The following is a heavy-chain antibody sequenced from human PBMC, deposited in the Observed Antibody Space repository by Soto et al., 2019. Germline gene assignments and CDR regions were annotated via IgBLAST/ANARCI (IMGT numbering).Heavy chain of an antibody. CDR2: IYYSWRT. CDR3: ARGYCSSTICYIWDNWFDP. V-gene: IGHV4-59*01. CDR1: GGSISSYY. D-gene: IGHD2-2*02. J-gene: IGHJ5*02. Sequence: SETLSLTYTVSGGSISSYYWSWIRQPPGKGLEWIGYIYYSWRTNYNPSLKSRVTISVDTSKNQFSLKLSSVTAADTAVYYCARGYCSSTICYIWDNWFDPWGQGTLVTVSS.